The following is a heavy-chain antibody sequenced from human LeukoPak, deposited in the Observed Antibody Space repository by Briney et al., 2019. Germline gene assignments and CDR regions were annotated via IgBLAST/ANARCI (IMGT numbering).Heavy chain of an antibody. D-gene: IGHD1-26*01. CDR3: ARDGRYSGYFDY. CDR2: ISSSGSTI. CDR1: GFTFSSYE. J-gene: IGHJ4*02. Sequence: GGSLRLSCAASGFTFSSYEMNWVRQAPGKGLERVSYISSSGSTIYYADSVKGRFTISRDNAKNSLYLQMNSLRAEDTAVYYCARDGRYSGYFDYWGQGTLVTVSS. V-gene: IGHV3-48*03.